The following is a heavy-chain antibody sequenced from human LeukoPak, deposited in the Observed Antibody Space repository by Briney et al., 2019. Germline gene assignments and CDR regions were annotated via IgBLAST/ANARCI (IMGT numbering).Heavy chain of an antibody. CDR1: GFTFSSYS. D-gene: IGHD3-10*01. CDR3: ARDRGEMASAVSDY. Sequence: GGSLRLSCAASGFTFSSYSMNWVRQAPGKGLEWVSSISSSSSYIYYADSVKGRFTISRDNAKNSLYLQMSSLRAEDTAVYYCARDRGEMASAVSDYWGRGTLVTVSS. V-gene: IGHV3-21*01. CDR2: ISSSSSYI. J-gene: IGHJ4*02.